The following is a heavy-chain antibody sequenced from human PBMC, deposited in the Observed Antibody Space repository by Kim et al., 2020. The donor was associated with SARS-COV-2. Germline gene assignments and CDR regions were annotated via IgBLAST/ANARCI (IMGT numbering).Heavy chain of an antibody. CDR1: GFTFSSYA. D-gene: IGHD6-19*01. CDR2: ISGSGGST. V-gene: IGHV3-23*01. J-gene: IGHJ4*02. CDR3: AKKVAGTNPFDY. Sequence: GGSLRLSCAASGFTFSSYAMSWVRQAPGKGLEWVSVISGSGGSTNYADSVKGRFTISRDNSKNTLYLQMNSLRAEDTAVYYCAKKVAGTNPFDYWGQGTLVTVSS.